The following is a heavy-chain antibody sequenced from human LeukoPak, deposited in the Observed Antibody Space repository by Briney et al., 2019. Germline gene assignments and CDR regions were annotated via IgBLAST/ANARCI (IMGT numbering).Heavy chain of an antibody. CDR3: ARVSRYANDY. J-gene: IGHJ4*02. CDR1: GFTFSSYE. V-gene: IGHV3-48*03. Sequence: GGSLRLSCAASGFTFSSYEMNWVRQAPGKGLEWVSDISSSGRIIYYADSEKGRFTISRDNTKNSLYLQMNSLRAEDTAVYYCARVSRYANDYWGQGTPVTVSS. CDR2: ISSSGRII. D-gene: IGHD2-2*01.